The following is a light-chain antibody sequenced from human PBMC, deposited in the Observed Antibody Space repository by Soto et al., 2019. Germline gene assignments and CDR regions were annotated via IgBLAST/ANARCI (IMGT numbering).Light chain of an antibody. CDR2: ATS. V-gene: IGKV1-39*01. J-gene: IGKJ5*01. CDR3: QQSYGSPMT. CDR1: QTVSTY. Sequence: DIQMTQSPSSLSASVGDSVTITCRTSQTVSTYLNWYQQKPGKAPRLLIYATSSLQSGVPSTFSGSGSGTDFTLTINNLQPEDSAIYYCQQSYGSPMTFGQGTRLEIK.